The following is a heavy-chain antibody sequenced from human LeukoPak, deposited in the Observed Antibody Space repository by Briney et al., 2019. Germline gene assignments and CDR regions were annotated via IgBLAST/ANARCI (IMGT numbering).Heavy chain of an antibody. Sequence: GGSLRLSCAPSVFTLSSYAMSCVPQAPGKGLEWGSAISGSGGSTYYADSVKGRFTISRDNSKNTLYLQMNSLRAEDTAVYYCAKDPSSGWYEYYFDYWGQGTLVTVSS. D-gene: IGHD6-19*01. J-gene: IGHJ4*02. CDR3: AKDPSSGWYEYYFDY. CDR1: VFTLSSYA. V-gene: IGHV3-23*01. CDR2: ISGSGGST.